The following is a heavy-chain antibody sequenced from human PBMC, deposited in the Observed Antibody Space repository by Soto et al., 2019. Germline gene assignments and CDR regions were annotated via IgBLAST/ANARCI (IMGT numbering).Heavy chain of an antibody. D-gene: IGHD3-16*01. CDR3: AKGGFEGRGDRFDP. J-gene: IGHJ5*02. Sequence: SETLSLTCTVSGGSINNYYWSWIRQTPGKGLEWIANIYHSGRSNYNPSVKSRVIISVDTPNNQFSLTLTSVTAADTAVYYCAKGGFEGRGDRFDPWGQGTPVTVSS. CDR1: GGSINNYY. V-gene: IGHV4-59*01. CDR2: IYHSGRS.